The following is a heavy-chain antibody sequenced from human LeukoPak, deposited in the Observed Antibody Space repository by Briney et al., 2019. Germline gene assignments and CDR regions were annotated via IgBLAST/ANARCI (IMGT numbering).Heavy chain of an antibody. J-gene: IGHJ6*03. CDR2: MNPNSGNT. CDR1: GYTFTSYD. Sequence: ASVKVSCKASGYTFTSYDINWVRQATGQGLEWMGWMNPNSGNTGYAQKFQGRVTITRNTSISTAYMELSSLRSEDTALYYCARGPAYSEYGVLGYSHYSMDVWGKGTTVTVS. CDR3: ARGPAYSEYGVLGYSHYSMDV. V-gene: IGHV1-8*03. D-gene: IGHD4-17*01.